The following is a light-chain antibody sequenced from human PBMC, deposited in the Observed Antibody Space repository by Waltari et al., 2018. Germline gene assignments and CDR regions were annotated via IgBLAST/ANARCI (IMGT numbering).Light chain of an antibody. J-gene: IGLJ3*02. V-gene: IGLV1-47*01. CDR1: SSNIGSRY. Sequence: QSVLTQPPSASGTPGQRVTISCSGSSSNIGSRYVFWYQHPPGTAPKPLIYNTNQRPSGVPDRFSGSKSGTSASLAISGLRSEDEADYYCAGWDDILSGPVFGEGTKLTVL. CDR2: NTN. CDR3: AGWDDILSGPV.